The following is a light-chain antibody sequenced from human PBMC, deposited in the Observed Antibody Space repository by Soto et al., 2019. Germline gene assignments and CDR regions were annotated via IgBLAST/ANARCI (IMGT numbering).Light chain of an antibody. J-gene: IGLJ1*01. Sequence: QSVLTQPASVSGSPGQSITISCTGTSSDVGGYNYVSWFQHHPGKAPKLIIYEVSYRPSGVSNRFSGSKSGDTASLAISGLQAEDEADYYCSSFTNTMTRYAFGTGTKVTVL. V-gene: IGLV2-14*01. CDR3: SSFTNTMTRYA. CDR2: EVS. CDR1: SSDVGGYNY.